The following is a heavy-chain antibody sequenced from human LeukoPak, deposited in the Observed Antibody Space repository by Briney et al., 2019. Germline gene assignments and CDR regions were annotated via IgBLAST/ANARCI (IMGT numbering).Heavy chain of an antibody. Sequence: GGSLRLSCAASGFTFSSYSMNWVRQAPGKGLEWVSSISSSSSYIYYADSVKGRFTISRDNAKNSLYLQMNSLRAEDTAVYYCARDDRYFANNWFDPWGQGTLVTVSS. CDR2: ISSSSSYI. J-gene: IGHJ5*02. CDR1: GFTFSSYS. CDR3: ARDDRYFANNWFDP. D-gene: IGHD3-9*01. V-gene: IGHV3-21*01.